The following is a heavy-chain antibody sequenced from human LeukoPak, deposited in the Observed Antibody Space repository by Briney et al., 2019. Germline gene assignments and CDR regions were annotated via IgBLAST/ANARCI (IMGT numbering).Heavy chain of an antibody. CDR2: ISGSGGST. J-gene: IGHJ6*02. CDR3: AKEEYGGPLYGMDV. V-gene: IGHV3-23*01. D-gene: IGHD4-23*01. CDR1: GFTFSSYA. Sequence: PGGSLRLSCAAPGFTFSSYAMSWVRQAPGKGLEWVSAISGSGGSTYYAASVKGRFTISRDNSKNTLYLQMNSLRAEDTAVYYCAKEEYGGPLYGMDVWGQGTTVTVSS.